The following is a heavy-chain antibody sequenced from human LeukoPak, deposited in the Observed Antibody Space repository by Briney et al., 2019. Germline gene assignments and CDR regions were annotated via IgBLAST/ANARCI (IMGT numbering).Heavy chain of an antibody. D-gene: IGHD4-11*01. J-gene: IGHJ4*02. CDR1: GGTFSSYA. V-gene: IGHV1-69*13. CDR3: ARDLHLDYSNYCFDY. CDR2: IIPIFGTA. Sequence: SVKVSCKASGGTFSSYAISWVRQAPGQGLEWMGGIIPIFGTANYAQKFQGRVTITADESTSTAYMELSSLRSEDTAVYYCARDLHLDYSNYCFDYWGQGTLVTVSS.